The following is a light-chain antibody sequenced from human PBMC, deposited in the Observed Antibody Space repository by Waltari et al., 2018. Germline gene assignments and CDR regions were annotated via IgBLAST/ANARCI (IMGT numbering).Light chain of an antibody. CDR3: QQYYTTPRP. Sequence: DIVMTQSPDFLAVSLGERATINCRSSQSVFFTSIDKHYLAWFQQKPGQSPKLLIYWASTRQSGVPDRFRGSGSGTEFSLTIDTLQAEDVAVYSCQQYYTTPRPFGQGTKLEIK. V-gene: IGKV4-1*01. CDR1: QSVFFTSIDKHY. J-gene: IGKJ2*01. CDR2: WAS.